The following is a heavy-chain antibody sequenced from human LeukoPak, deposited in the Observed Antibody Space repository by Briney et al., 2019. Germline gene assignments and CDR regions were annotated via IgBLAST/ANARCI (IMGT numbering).Heavy chain of an antibody. CDR1: GYMFSNYW. J-gene: IGHJ4*02. D-gene: IGHD1-26*01. Sequence: GESLKISCHGSGYMFSNYWIGWVRQMAGKGLEWMGIIYPIDSDTRYSPSFQGQVTISVDKSISTAYLQWSSLRASDTAMYYCARRQGENSGTFDYWGQGTLVTVSS. V-gene: IGHV5-51*01. CDR3: ARRQGENSGTFDY. CDR2: IYPIDSDT.